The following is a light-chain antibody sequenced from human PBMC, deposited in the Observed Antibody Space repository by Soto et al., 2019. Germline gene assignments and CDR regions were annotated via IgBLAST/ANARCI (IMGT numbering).Light chain of an antibody. Sequence: QSVLTQPASVSGSPGQSITISCTGTSSDVGGYNYVSWYQQHPGKAPKLMIYDVSDRPSGVSSRFSGSKSGNTASLTISGAPVGGGGYFFLSSFPSRSNLVFGGGTKLTVL. CDR3: SSFPSRSNLV. CDR2: DVS. CDR1: SSDVGGYNY. V-gene: IGLV2-14*01. J-gene: IGLJ2*01.